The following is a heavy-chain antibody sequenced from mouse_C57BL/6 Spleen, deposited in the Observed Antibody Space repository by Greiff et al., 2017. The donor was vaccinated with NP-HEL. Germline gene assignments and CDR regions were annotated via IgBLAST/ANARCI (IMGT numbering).Heavy chain of an antibody. D-gene: IGHD1-1*01. Sequence: QVQLKQSGAELVKPGASVKLSCKASGYTFTEYTIHWVKQRSGQGLEWIGWFYPGSGSIKYNEKFKDKATLTADKSSSTVYMELSRLTSEDSAVYFCARHEDQRYYGSEGYFDGWGTGTTVTVSS. J-gene: IGHJ1*03. V-gene: IGHV1-62-2*01. CDR2: FYPGSGSI. CDR1: GYTFTEYT. CDR3: ARHEDQRYYGSEGYFDG.